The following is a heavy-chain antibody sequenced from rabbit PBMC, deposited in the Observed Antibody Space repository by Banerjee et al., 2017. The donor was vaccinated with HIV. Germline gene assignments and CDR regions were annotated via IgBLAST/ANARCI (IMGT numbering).Heavy chain of an antibody. CDR1: GFDFSSNA. J-gene: IGHJ4*01. Sequence: QQQLEESGGGLVKPGGTLTLTCKASGFDFSSNAMCWFRQAPGKGLELIACIYAGSSGRTWYASWVNGRFTISKTSSTTVTLQMTSLTAADTATYFCARDLAGVIGWNFNLWGPGTLVTVS. CDR3: ARDLAGVIGWNFNL. V-gene: IGHV1S45*01. D-gene: IGHD4-1*01. CDR2: IYAGSSGRT.